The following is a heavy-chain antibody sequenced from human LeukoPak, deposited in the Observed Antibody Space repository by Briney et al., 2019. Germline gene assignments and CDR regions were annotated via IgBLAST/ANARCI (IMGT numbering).Heavy chain of an antibody. CDR2: ISGSCGST. J-gene: IGHJ4*02. CDR3: AKEPGYCSSTSCPTSLDY. Sequence: GGSLRLSCAASGFTFSSYAMSWVRQAPGKGLEWVSAISGSCGSTYYADSVNGRFTISRDNSKNTLYLHMNRLRAEDTAVYYCAKEPGYCSSTSCPTSLDYWGQGALVTVSS. V-gene: IGHV3-23*01. CDR1: GFTFSSYA. D-gene: IGHD2-2*01.